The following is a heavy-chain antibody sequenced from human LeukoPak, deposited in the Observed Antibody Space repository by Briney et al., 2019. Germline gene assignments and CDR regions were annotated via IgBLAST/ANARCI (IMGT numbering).Heavy chain of an antibody. CDR3: AREDGFCSGGSCYQH. D-gene: IGHD2-15*01. J-gene: IGHJ1*01. Sequence: PGGSLRLSCAASGFTFDDYGMTWVRQAPGKGLEWVSFINWNGVSTHYADSVKGRFTISRDNAKNSLFLQMNSLRAEDTALYYCAREDGFCSGGSCYQHWGQGTLVTVSS. CDR2: INWNGVST. V-gene: IGHV3-20*04. CDR1: GFTFDDYG.